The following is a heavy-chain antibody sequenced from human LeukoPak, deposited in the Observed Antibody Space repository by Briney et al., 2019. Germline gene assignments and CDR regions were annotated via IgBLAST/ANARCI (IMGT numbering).Heavy chain of an antibody. V-gene: IGHV3-48*03. CDR3: ARDRGGATIILDY. CDR1: GLTFCKYA. J-gene: IGHJ4*02. CDR2: ISKAGTTI. Sequence: PGGSLRLSWSASGLTFCKYAIHLVGPDPGKRLEWVSYISKAGTTIYYADTVRGRFPITRDNAKNSLYLQMNSPGAEDTAVYYCARDRGGATIILDYWGQGTLVTVSS. D-gene: IGHD4/OR15-4a*01.